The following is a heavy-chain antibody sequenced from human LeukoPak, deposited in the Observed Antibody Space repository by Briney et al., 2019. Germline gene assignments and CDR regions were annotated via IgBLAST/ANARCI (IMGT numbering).Heavy chain of an antibody. J-gene: IGHJ5*02. CDR3: ARGRRAAAGHNWFDP. V-gene: IGHV1-8*01. CDR2: MNPNSGNT. CDR1: GYTFTSYD. D-gene: IGHD6-13*01. Sequence: ASVKVSCKASGYTFTSYDINWVRQATGQGLEWMGWMNPNSGNTGYAQKFQGRVTMTRNTSISTAYMELSSLRSEDTAVYYCARGRRAAAGHNWFDPWGQGTLVTVPS.